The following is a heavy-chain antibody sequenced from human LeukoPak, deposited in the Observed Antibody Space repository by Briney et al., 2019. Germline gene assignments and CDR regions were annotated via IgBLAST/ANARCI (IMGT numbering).Heavy chain of an antibody. CDR2: ISWNSGSI. J-gene: IGHJ4*02. CDR1: GFTFDDYA. V-gene: IGHV3-9*01. Sequence: GGSLRLSCAASGFTFDDYAMHWVRQAPGKGLEWVSGISWNSGSIGYADSVKGRFTISRDNAKNTLYLQMNSLRAEDTAVYYCARSYGDYCDYWGQGTLVTVSS. D-gene: IGHD4-17*01. CDR3: ARSYGDYCDY.